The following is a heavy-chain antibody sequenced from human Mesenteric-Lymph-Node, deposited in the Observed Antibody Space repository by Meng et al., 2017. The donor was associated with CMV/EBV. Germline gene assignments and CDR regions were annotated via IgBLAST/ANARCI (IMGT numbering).Heavy chain of an antibody. CDR1: GYTFSTYG. CDR2: IGVYNGGT. J-gene: IGHJ4*02. CDR3: ARDNRGLGTIFEIDY. Sequence: ASGYTFSTYGVSWVRLAPGQGLEWMGWIGVYNGGTDYPQKFQGRVTMTTDTSTNTAYMELRNLRPDDTALYYCARDNRGLGTIFEIDYWGQGTLVTVSS. V-gene: IGHV1-18*04. D-gene: IGHD3-3*02.